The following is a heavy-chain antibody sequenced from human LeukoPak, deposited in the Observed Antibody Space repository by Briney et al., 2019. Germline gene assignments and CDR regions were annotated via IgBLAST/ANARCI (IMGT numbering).Heavy chain of an antibody. CDR3: ARVEEDTAMVTSPDY. J-gene: IGHJ4*02. D-gene: IGHD5-18*01. Sequence: ASVKVPCKASGYTFTSYGISWVRQAPGQGLEWMGWISAYNGNTNYAQKLQGRVTMTTDTSTSTAYMELRSLRSDDTAVYYCARVEEDTAMVTSPDYWGQGTLVTVSS. CDR2: ISAYNGNT. CDR1: GYTFTSYG. V-gene: IGHV1-18*01.